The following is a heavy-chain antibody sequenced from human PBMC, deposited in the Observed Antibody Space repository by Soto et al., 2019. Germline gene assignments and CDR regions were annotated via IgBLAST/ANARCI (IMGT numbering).Heavy chain of an antibody. CDR2: ISHDGSNK. V-gene: IGHV3-30*18. CDR1: GFTFGSYG. Sequence: PGGSLRLSCAASGFTFGSYGMHWVRQAPGKGLEWVAVISHDGSNKYYADSVKGRFTISRDNSKNTLYLQMNSLRAEDTAVYYCAKDVGDIVLMVYAEYYYYGMDVWGQGTTVTASS. CDR3: AKDVGDIVLMVYAEYYYYGMDV. J-gene: IGHJ6*02. D-gene: IGHD2-8*01.